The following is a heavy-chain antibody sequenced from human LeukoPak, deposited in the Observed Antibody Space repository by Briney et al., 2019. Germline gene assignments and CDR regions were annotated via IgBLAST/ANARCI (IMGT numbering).Heavy chain of an antibody. V-gene: IGHV4-59*08. J-gene: IGHJ2*01. CDR2: IYYSGST. CDR1: GGSISSYY. D-gene: IGHD6-13*01. CDR3: ARGTVAANLRYFDL. Sequence: KASETLSLTCTVSGGSISSYYWSRIRQPPGKRLEWIGYIYYSGSTNYNPSLKSRVTISVDTSKNQFSLKLRSVTAADTAVYYCARGTVAANLRYFDLWGRGTLVTVSS.